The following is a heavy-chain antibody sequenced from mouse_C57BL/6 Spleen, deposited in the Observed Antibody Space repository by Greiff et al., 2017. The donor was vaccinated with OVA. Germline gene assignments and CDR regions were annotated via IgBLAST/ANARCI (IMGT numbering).Heavy chain of an antibody. V-gene: IGHV7-3*01. CDR2: IRNKANGYTT. J-gene: IGHJ2*01. Sequence: EVKLVESGGGLVQPGGSLSLSCAASGFTFTDYYMSWVRQPPGKALEWLGFIRNKANGYTTEYSASVKGRFTISRDNSQSILYLQMNALRAEDSATYYCARSYGYDALFDYWGQGTTLTVSS. CDR3: ARSYGYDALFDY. CDR1: GFTFTDYY. D-gene: IGHD2-2*01.